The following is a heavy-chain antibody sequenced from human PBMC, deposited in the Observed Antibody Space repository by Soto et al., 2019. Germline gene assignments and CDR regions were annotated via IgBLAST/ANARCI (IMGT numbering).Heavy chain of an antibody. Sequence: ASVKVCCKTSGYTFSNYGITWVRQAPGQPLEWLGWISLYSDGTNYAQKFQGRVSMTTDTSTTTAYMELRSLRSDDTAVYYCARVVPGAEAWFDPWGQGTLVTVSS. V-gene: IGHV1-18*01. J-gene: IGHJ5*02. D-gene: IGHD2-2*01. CDR3: ARVVPGAEAWFDP. CDR1: GYTFSNYG. CDR2: ISLYSDGT.